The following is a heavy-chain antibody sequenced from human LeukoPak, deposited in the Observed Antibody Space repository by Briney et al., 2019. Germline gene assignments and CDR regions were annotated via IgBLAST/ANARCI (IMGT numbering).Heavy chain of an antibody. J-gene: IGHJ4*02. CDR2: IRYDGSNK. V-gene: IGHV3-30*02. CDR3: ARVRGDYFEY. D-gene: IGHD3-16*01. CDR1: GFTFSNYG. Sequence: GGSLRLSCAASGFTFSNYGMHWVRQAPDKGLEWVAFIRYDGSNKYYADSVKGRFTISRDNSKNTLYVQMNSLRAEDTAVYYCARVRGDYFEYWGQGTLVTVSS.